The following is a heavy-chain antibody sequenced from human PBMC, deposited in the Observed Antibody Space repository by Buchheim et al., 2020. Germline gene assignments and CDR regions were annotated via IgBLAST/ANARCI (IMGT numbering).Heavy chain of an antibody. CDR3: ARRAATSSWYSLWYFDL. D-gene: IGHD6-13*01. J-gene: IGHJ2*01. CDR1: GGSISTYY. Sequence: QVQLQESGPGLVKPSETLSLTCTVSGGSISTYYWSWIRQPPGKALEWIGYIYDSGSTHYNPSLQSRVTISVDTSKNQFSLRLTSLTAADTAVYYCARRAATSSWYSLWYFDLWDRGTL. CDR2: IYDSGST. V-gene: IGHV4-59*08.